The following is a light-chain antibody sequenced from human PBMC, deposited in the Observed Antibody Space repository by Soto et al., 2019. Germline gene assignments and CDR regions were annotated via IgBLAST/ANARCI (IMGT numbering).Light chain of an antibody. CDR3: EQYNNWPLT. Sequence: IVMTQSPDTLSVHPGEGASLSCRVSQSIRSNLAWYQQRPGQAPRLLMYGASTRADGIPARFTGSGSGTEFTLTISSLQSEDFAVYYCEQYNNWPLTFGQGTRLEIK. V-gene: IGKV3-15*01. CDR1: QSIRSN. J-gene: IGKJ5*01. CDR2: GAS.